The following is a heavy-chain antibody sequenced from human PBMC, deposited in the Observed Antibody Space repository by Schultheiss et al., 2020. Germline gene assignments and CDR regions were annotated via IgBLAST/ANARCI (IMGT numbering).Heavy chain of an antibody. Sequence: GESLKISCAASGFTFDDYTMHWVRQAPGKGLEWVGRIKSKTDGGTTDYAAPVKGRFTISRDDSKNTLYLQMNSQRAEDTALYYCVRESSSGWYYLDYWGQGTLVTVSS. V-gene: IGHV3-15*01. CDR1: GFTFDDYT. D-gene: IGHD6-19*01. CDR2: IKSKTDGGTT. J-gene: IGHJ4*02. CDR3: VRESSSGWYYLDY.